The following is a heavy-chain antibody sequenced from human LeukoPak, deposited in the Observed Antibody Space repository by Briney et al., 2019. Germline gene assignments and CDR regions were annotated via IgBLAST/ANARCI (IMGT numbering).Heavy chain of an antibody. CDR3: ARSACSGGSCFFSY. D-gene: IGHD2-15*01. Sequence: PGGSLRLSCAASGFTFSSYSMNWVRQAPGKGLEWVSSISSSSSYIYYADSVKGRFTISRDNAKNSLYLQMNSLRAGDTAVYYCARSACSGGSCFFSYWGQGTLVTVSS. CDR1: GFTFSSYS. CDR2: ISSSSSYI. J-gene: IGHJ4*02. V-gene: IGHV3-21*01.